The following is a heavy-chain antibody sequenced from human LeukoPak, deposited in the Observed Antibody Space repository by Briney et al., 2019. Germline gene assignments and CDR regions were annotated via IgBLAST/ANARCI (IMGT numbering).Heavy chain of an antibody. CDR1: GFTVSSNY. J-gene: IGHJ3*02. CDR3: ARTDYGDYGDAFDI. D-gene: IGHD4-17*01. CDR2: IYSGGST. V-gene: IGHV3-53*01. Sequence: GGSLRLSCAASGFTVSSNYMSWVRQAPGKGLEWVSVIYSGGSTYYADSVKGRFTISRDNSKNTLYLQMNSLRAEDTAVYCCARTDYGDYGDAFDIWGQGTMVTVSS.